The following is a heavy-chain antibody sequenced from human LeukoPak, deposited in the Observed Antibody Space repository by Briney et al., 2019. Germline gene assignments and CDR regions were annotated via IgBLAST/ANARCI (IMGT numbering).Heavy chain of an antibody. J-gene: IGHJ5*02. Sequence: ASGKVSCKASGYTFTSYDINWVRQATGHGLEGRGWMNPNSSNTGYAQKFQGRVTITRNTSISTAYMELSSLRSEDTAVYYCARDHSPGAVVVPSLDNWFDPWGQGTLVTVSS. CDR1: GYTFTSYD. D-gene: IGHD2-15*01. CDR3: ARDHSPGAVVVPSLDNWFDP. CDR2: MNPNSSNT. V-gene: IGHV1-8*03.